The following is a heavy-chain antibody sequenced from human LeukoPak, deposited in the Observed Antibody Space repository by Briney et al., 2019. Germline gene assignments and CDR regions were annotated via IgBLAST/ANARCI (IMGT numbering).Heavy chain of an antibody. CDR2: FYSGGSA. V-gene: IGHV4-4*07. Sequence: SETLSLTCTVSGGSISSYYRSWIRQPAGTGLEWIGRFYSGGSADYNPSLKSRVTMSVDTSKNQFSLKLSSVTAADTAVYYCARVYSGYDLPGSLANYYFDYWGQGTLVTVSS. CDR1: GGSISSYY. CDR3: ARVYSGYDLPGSLANYYFDY. J-gene: IGHJ4*02. D-gene: IGHD5-12*01.